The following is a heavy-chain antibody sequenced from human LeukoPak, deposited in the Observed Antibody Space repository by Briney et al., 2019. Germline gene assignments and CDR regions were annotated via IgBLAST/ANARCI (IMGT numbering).Heavy chain of an antibody. CDR2: IYYSGST. D-gene: IGHD5-18*01. Sequence: SETLSLTCTVSGGSISSGDYYWSWIRQPPGKGLEWIGYIYYSGSTYYNPSLKSRVTISVDTSKNQFSLKLSSVTAADTVVYYCARESGRGYSYGTHAPDYFDYWGQGTLVTVSS. J-gene: IGHJ4*02. V-gene: IGHV4-30-4*08. CDR1: GGSISSGDYY. CDR3: ARESGRGYSYGTHAPDYFDY.